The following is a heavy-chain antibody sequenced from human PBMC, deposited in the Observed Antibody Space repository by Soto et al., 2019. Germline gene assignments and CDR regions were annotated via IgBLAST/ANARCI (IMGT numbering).Heavy chain of an antibody. CDR1: GYTFTSYS. CDR3: ASAAVTGTAGLDF. J-gene: IGHJ4*02. Sequence: ASVKVSCKASGYTFTSYSISWVRQAPGQGLEWMGWINPNSGGTKSAEKFQGRVTMTRDTSISTAYMELSRLTSDDTAVYYCASAAVTGTAGLDFWGQGTQVTVSS. CDR2: INPNSGGT. D-gene: IGHD6-19*01. V-gene: IGHV1-2*02.